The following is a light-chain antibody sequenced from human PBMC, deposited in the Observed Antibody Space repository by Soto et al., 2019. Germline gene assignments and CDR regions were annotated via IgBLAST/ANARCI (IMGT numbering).Light chain of an antibody. Sequence: QSALTQPPSASGSPGQSVTISCTGTSSDVGGYNYDSWYQQHPGKAPKLMIYEVSKRPSGVPDRFSGSKSGNTASLTVSGLQAEDEADYYCSSYAGSNNRVFGTGTKVTVL. CDR2: EVS. J-gene: IGLJ1*01. V-gene: IGLV2-8*01. CDR3: SSYAGSNNRV. CDR1: SSDVGGYNY.